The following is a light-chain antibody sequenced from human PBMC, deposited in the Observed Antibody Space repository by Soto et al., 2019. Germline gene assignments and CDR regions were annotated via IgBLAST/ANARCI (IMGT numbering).Light chain of an antibody. V-gene: IGKV3-15*01. Sequence: EIVMTQSPATLSLSPGQRATLSCRASQSVSSNLAWYQQKPGQAPRLLIYGASTTATGIPARFSGSASGTEFTLTISSLQSEDFAVYYCQQYNNWTFGQGTKVDIK. CDR1: QSVSSN. J-gene: IGKJ1*01. CDR3: QQYNNWT. CDR2: GAS.